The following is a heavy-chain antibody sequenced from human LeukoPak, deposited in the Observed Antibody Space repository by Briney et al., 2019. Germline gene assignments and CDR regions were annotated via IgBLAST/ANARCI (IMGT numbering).Heavy chain of an antibody. V-gene: IGHV1-69*13. CDR1: GGTFISYA. J-gene: IGHJ3*02. Sequence: GASVKVSCKASGGTFISYAISWVRQAPGQGGEGMGGIIPIVGTANYAQKFQGKVTITADESTSTAYMELSSLRSEDTAVYYCARDPLWFGELLNAFDIWGQGTMVTVSS. CDR2: IIPIVGTA. D-gene: IGHD3-10*01. CDR3: ARDPLWFGELLNAFDI.